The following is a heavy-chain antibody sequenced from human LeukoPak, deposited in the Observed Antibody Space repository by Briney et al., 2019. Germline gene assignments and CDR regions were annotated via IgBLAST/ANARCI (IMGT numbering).Heavy chain of an antibody. D-gene: IGHD5-12*01. CDR1: GGSISSSSYY. CDR2: IYYSGST. V-gene: IGHV4-39*07. Sequence: PSETLSLTCTVSGGSISSSSYYWGWIRQPPGKGLEWIGSIYYSGSTYYNPSLKSRVTISVDTSKNQFSLKLSSVTAADTAVYYCARGLIDIVATITSDYWGQGTLVTVSS. J-gene: IGHJ4*02. CDR3: ARGLIDIVATITSDY.